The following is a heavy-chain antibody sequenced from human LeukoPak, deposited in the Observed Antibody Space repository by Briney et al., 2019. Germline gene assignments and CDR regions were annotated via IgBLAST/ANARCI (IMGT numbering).Heavy chain of an antibody. CDR1: GFTFSSYS. D-gene: IGHD2-15*01. CDR3: ASNIRMGSGTY. V-gene: IGHV3-48*01. J-gene: IGHJ4*02. Sequence: GGSLRLSCAASGFTFSSYSMNWVRQAPGKGLEWVSYISSSSSTIYYAGSVKGRFTISRDNAKNSLYLQMNSLRAEDTAVYYCASNIRMGSGTYWGQGTLVTVSS. CDR2: ISSSSSTI.